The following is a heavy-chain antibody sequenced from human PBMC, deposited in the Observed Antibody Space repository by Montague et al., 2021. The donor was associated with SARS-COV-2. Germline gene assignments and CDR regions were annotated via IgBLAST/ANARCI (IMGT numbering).Heavy chain of an antibody. CDR1: GGSISSGGYS. D-gene: IGHD4-11*01. J-gene: IGHJ6*02. V-gene: IGHV4-30-2*01. CDR3: AVNSNYYYYYGMDV. CDR2: IYHSGST. Sequence: TLSLTCAVSGGSISSGGYSWSWLRQPPGKGLEWIGYIYHSGSTYYNPSLKSRVTISVDTSKNQFSLKLSSVTAADTAVYYCAVNSNYYYYYGMDVWGQGTTVTVSS.